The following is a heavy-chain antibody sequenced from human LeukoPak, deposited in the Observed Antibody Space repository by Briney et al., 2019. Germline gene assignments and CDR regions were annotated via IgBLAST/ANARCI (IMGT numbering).Heavy chain of an antibody. Sequence: PGETLSLSCTASGCSLSSYYWSWIRQPPGKGLEWVGYIYYSGSNNYHPSLRSRVTISVDTSKNQFSLKLSSVTAADTAVYYCARAAAGTLWLEYWGQGTLVTVSS. J-gene: IGHJ4*02. CDR2: IYYSGSN. V-gene: IGHV4-59*08. D-gene: IGHD6-13*01. CDR1: GCSLSSYY. CDR3: ARAAAGTLWLEY.